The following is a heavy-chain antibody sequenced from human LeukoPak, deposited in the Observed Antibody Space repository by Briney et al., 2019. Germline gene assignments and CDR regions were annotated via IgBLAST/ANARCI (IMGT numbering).Heavy chain of an antibody. Sequence: PGGSLRLSCAASGFTFSDYYMSWIRQAPGKGLEWVSYISSSGSTIYYADSVKGRFTISRDNAENSLYLQMNSLRAEDTAVYYCARKWELRPHDDWFDPWGQGTLVTVSS. CDR2: ISSSGSTI. D-gene: IGHD1-26*01. J-gene: IGHJ5*02. CDR3: ARKWELRPHDDWFDP. V-gene: IGHV3-11*01. CDR1: GFTFSDYY.